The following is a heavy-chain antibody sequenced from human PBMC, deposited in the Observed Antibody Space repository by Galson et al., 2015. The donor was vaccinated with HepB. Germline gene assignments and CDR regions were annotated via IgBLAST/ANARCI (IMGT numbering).Heavy chain of an antibody. CDR2: IIPILGIA. CDR1: GGTFSSYT. CDR3: ARDFDMKDDSSGYYSRAGDAFDI. D-gene: IGHD3-22*01. V-gene: IGHV1-69*04. Sequence: SVTVSCKASGGTFSSYTISWVRQAPGQGLEWMGRIIPILGIANYAQKFQGRVTITADKSTSTAYMELSSLRSEDTAVYYCARDFDMKDDSSGYYSRAGDAFDIWGQGTMVTVSS. J-gene: IGHJ3*02.